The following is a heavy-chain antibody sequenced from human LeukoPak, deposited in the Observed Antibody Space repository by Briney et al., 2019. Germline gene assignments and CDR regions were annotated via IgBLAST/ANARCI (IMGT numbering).Heavy chain of an antibody. Sequence: PGGSLRLSCAASGFTLSSYSMNWVRQAPGRGLEWVSAISASGTRTYYADSVKGRFTISRDSSKNTLYLQMNSLRAEDTAIYFCVKVGAFYGSQREYYFDSWGQGALVTVSS. CDR2: ISASGTRT. CDR1: GFTLSSYS. D-gene: IGHD3-10*01. CDR3: VKVGAFYGSQREYYFDS. J-gene: IGHJ4*02. V-gene: IGHV3-23*01.